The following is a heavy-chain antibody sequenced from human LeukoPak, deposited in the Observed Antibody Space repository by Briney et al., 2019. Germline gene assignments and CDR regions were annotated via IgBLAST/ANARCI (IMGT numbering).Heavy chain of an antibody. J-gene: IGHJ3*02. CDR3: AQMGAAQDAFDI. D-gene: IGHD6-6*01. V-gene: IGHV3-48*03. CDR2: ISSSGSTI. Sequence: PGGSLRLSCAASGFTFSSYEMNWVRQAPGKGLEWVSYISSSGSTIYYADSLKGRFTISRDNAKNSLYLQMNSLRAEDTAVYYCAQMGAAQDAFDIWGQGTMVTVSS. CDR1: GFTFSSYE.